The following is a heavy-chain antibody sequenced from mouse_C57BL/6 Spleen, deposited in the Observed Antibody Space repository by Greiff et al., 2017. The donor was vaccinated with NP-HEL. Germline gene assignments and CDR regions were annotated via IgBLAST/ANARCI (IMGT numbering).Heavy chain of an antibody. D-gene: IGHD2-3*01. V-gene: IGHV1-15*01. Sequence: VQLQQSGAELVRPWASVTLSCKASGYTFTDYEMHLVKQTPVHGLEWIGAIDPETGGTAYNQKFKGKARLTADKSSSTAYMELRSLTSYDSAVYYCTRGEDGYCFAYWGQGTLVTVSA. J-gene: IGHJ3*01. CDR2: IDPETGGT. CDR3: TRGEDGYCFAY. CDR1: GYTFTDYE.